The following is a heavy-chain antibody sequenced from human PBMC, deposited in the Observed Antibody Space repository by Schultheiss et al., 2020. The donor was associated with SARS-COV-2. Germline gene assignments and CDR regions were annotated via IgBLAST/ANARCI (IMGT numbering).Heavy chain of an antibody. J-gene: IGHJ3*02. D-gene: IGHD6-13*01. V-gene: IGHV3-21*01. Sequence: GESLKISCAASGFTFSSYSMNWVRQAPGKGLEWVSSISSSSSYIYYADSVKGRFTISRDNAKNSLYLQMNSLRAEDTAVYYCARDPIAAAGKGDAFDIWGQGTMVTVSS. CDR2: ISSSSSYI. CDR1: GFTFSSYS. CDR3: ARDPIAAAGKGDAFDI.